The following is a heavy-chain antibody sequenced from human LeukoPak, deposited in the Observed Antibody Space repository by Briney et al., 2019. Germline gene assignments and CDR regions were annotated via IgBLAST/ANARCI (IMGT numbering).Heavy chain of an antibody. J-gene: IGHJ3*02. CDR3: ARQTVTPDDAFDI. Sequence: SETLSLTCTVSGGSISSSSYYWGWFRQPPGKGLEGIGSIYYSGSTYYNPSLKSRVTISVDTSKNQFSLKLSSVTAADTAVYYCARQTVTPDDAFDIWGQGTMVTVSS. CDR1: GGSISSSSYY. D-gene: IGHD1-14*01. V-gene: IGHV4-39*01. CDR2: IYYSGST.